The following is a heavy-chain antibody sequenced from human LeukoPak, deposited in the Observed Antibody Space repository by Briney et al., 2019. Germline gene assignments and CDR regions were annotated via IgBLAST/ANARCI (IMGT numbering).Heavy chain of an antibody. CDR3: ARSPPVYYDILTGYYFDY. Sequence: ASVKVSCKASGYTFTNYYMHWVRPAPGQGLEWMGGIIPIFGTANYAQKFQGRVTITTDESTITAYMELSSLRSEDTAVYYCARSPPVYYDILTGYYFDYWGQGTLVTVSS. CDR1: GYTFTNYY. D-gene: IGHD3-9*01. CDR2: IIPIFGTA. J-gene: IGHJ4*02. V-gene: IGHV1-69*05.